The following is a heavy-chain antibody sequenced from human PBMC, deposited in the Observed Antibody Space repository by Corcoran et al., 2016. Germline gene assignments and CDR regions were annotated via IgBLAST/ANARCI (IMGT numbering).Heavy chain of an antibody. CDR1: GFTLSRHG. Sequence: QVQLVESGGGVVQPGGSLRLACAASGFTLSRHGMHWVRQAPGKSLEWVAIIWYDGSKTDYADSVKGRFTISRDTSKNPLYLQTTNLRAEDTAVYYCARNMGIPGRFDYWGQGTLVTVSS. V-gene: IGHV3-33*03. D-gene: IGHD1-26*01. CDR2: IWYDGSKT. CDR3: ARNMGIPGRFDY. J-gene: IGHJ4*02.